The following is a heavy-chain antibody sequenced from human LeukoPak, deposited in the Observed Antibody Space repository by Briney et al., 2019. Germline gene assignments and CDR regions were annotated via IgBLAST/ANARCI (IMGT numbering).Heavy chain of an antibody. D-gene: IGHD3-10*01. CDR2: INHSGST. CDR3: ARPKVVTMVRGAVDV. CDR1: GGSFSGYY. V-gene: IGHV4-34*01. Sequence: SETLSLTCAVYGGSFSGYYWSWIRQPPGKGLEWIGKINHSGSTNYNPSLKSRVTISVDTSKNQFSLKLSSVTAADTAVYYCARPKVVTMVRGAVDVWGKGTTVTISS. J-gene: IGHJ6*04.